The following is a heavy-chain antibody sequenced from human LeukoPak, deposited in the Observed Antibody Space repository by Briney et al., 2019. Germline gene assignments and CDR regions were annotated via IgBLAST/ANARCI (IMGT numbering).Heavy chain of an antibody. CDR2: FDTSGTI. D-gene: IGHD2-8*01. CDR3: ARATDCTNGVCNRWFDP. J-gene: IGHJ5*02. CDR1: GGSFSGGSYH. V-gene: IGHV4-61*02. Sequence: SQTLSLTCTVSGGSFSGGSYHWNWIRQPAGKGLEWIGRFDTSGTINYNPSLKSRVTISVDTSKNHFSLKLSSVTAADTAVYYCARATDCTNGVCNRWFDPWGQGTLVTVSS.